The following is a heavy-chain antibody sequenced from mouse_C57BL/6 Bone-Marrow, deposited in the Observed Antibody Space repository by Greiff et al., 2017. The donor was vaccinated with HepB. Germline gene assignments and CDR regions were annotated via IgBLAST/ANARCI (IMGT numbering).Heavy chain of an antibody. J-gene: IGHJ4*01. V-gene: IGHV5-6*01. D-gene: IGHD2-1*01. CDR3: ARPHYYGNYFYAMDY. CDR2: ISSGGSYT. Sequence: EVKLQESGGDLVKPGGSLKLSCAASGFTFSSYGMSWVRQTPDKRLEWVATISSGGSYTYYPDSVKGRFTISRDNAKNTLYLQMSSLKSEDTAMYYCARPHYYGNYFYAMDYWGQGTSVTVSS. CDR1: GFTFSSYG.